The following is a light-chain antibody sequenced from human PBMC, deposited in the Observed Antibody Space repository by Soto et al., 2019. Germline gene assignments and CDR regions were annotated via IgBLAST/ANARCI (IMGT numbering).Light chain of an antibody. CDR3: SSYTSTNTVV. CDR2: EVR. J-gene: IGLJ2*01. CDR1: SSDVGGYNY. Sequence: QSVLTQPASVSGSPGQSITISCAGTSSDVGGYNYVSWYQQYPGKAPKLMIYEVRNRPSGVSNRFSGSKSGNTASLTISGLQAEDEADYYCSSYTSTNTVVFGGGTQLTVL. V-gene: IGLV2-14*01.